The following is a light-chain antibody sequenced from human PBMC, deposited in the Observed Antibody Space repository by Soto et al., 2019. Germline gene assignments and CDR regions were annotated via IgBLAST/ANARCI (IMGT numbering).Light chain of an antibody. CDR2: EVF. CDR3: SSYTTPNTRDV. V-gene: IGLV2-14*01. Sequence: QSALTQPASVSGSPGQSITIPCTGTNSDVGGYNYVSWYQHHPGKAPKLMIYEVFNRPSGVSSRFSGSKSGSTASLTISGLQAEEEADYYCSSYTTPNTRDVFGTGTKGTVL. CDR1: NSDVGGYNY. J-gene: IGLJ1*01.